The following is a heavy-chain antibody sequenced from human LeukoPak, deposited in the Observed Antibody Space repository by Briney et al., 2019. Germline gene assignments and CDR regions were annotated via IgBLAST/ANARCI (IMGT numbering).Heavy chain of an antibody. D-gene: IGHD6-13*01. J-gene: IGHJ5*02. V-gene: IGHV3-48*03. CDR2: ISSSGSTI. CDR1: GFTFSSYE. CDR3: ARESGTWGWFDP. Sequence: QPGGSLRLSCAASGFTFSSYEMNWVRQAPGKGLEWVSYISSSGSTIYYADSVKGRFTISRDNAKNSLYLQMNSLRAEDTAVYYCARESGTWGWFDPWGQGTLVTVSS.